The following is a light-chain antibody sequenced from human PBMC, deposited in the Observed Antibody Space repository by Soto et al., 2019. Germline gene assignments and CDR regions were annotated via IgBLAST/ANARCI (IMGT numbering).Light chain of an antibody. V-gene: IGKV1-39*01. CDR1: QTIATF. CDR2: GAS. Sequence: DIQMTQSPSSLSASVGDRVTITCRASQTIATFLNWYQQKPGKAPKLLIYGASTLQSGVQSRFSGSGSGADLTLTISSLKPEDSATYYCQLSHTTLTFGPGTDWRL. CDR3: QLSHTTLT. J-gene: IGKJ5*01.